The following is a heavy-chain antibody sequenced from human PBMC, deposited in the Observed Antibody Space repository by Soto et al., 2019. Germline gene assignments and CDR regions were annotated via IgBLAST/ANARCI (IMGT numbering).Heavy chain of an antibody. J-gene: IGHJ4*02. D-gene: IGHD5-18*01. CDR2: IYSSGST. V-gene: IGHV4-59*01. Sequence: SETLSLNCTISGDSISSYSWNYFQQPPGKGLEWIGYIYSSGSTHYNPSLQSRVTISADTSKNQVSLKVRSVTAADTAVYYCARDHPHSYGVYYFDYWGQGTPVTVSS. CDR1: GDSISSYS. CDR3: ARDHPHSYGVYYFDY.